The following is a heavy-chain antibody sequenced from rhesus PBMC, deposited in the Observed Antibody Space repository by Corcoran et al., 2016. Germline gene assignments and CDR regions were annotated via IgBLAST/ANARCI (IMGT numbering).Heavy chain of an antibody. Sequence: QVQLVQSGAEVKKPGTSVKLSCKASGYTFTSYYINWVRQAPGQMLEWMGWINPSNGNNGYAQKFQGRVTMTRDTSTSTAYMELNRLRSEDTAVYYCARGGYYDSGYYSGAEYFEFWGQGALVTVSS. J-gene: IGHJ1*01. D-gene: IGHD3-28*01. CDR3: ARGGYYDSGYYSGAEYFEF. V-gene: IGHV1S9*01. CDR2: INPSNGNN. CDR1: GYTFTSYY.